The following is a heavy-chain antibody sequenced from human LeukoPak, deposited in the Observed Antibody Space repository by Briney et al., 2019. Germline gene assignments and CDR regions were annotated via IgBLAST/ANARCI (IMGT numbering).Heavy chain of an antibody. Sequence: GASVKVSCKASGYTFTVHYIHWVRQAPGQGLEWMGWTNPKSGGTNYAQKFQGRVTMSRDTSIRTAYMELRRLMSDDTAVYYCVLAMGEYFDYWGQGTLVTVSS. CDR3: VLAMGEYFDY. V-gene: IGHV1-2*02. CDR1: GYTFTVHY. D-gene: IGHD2/OR15-2a*01. J-gene: IGHJ4*02. CDR2: TNPKSGGT.